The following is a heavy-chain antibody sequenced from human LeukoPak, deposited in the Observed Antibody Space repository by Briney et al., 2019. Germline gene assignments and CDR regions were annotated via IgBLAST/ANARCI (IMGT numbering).Heavy chain of an antibody. J-gene: IGHJ4*02. V-gene: IGHV4-59*08. CDR3: ARQGRGYGGNSDY. D-gene: IGHD4-23*01. CDR1: GGSFSGYY. Sequence: SETLSLTCTVYGGSFSGYYWSWIRQPPGKGLEWIGYIYYSGSTNYNPSPKSRVTISVDTSKNQFSLKLSSVTAADTAVYYCARQGRGYGGNSDYWGQGTLVTVSS. CDR2: IYYSGST.